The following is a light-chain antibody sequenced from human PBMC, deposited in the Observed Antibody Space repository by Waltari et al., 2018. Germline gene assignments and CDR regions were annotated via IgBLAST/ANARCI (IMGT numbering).Light chain of an antibody. CDR1: QSVLYSSNNKNY. V-gene: IGKV4-1*01. Sequence: DFVMTQSPDSLAVSLGERATINCKSSQSVLYSSNNKNYLAWYQLKPGQPPKLLIYWASTRPSGVPDRCSVSWYVTDFALTISCLQAEDVATYYCHQYDTSPYTFGQGTKLEIK. CDR2: WAS. J-gene: IGKJ2*01. CDR3: HQYDTSPYT.